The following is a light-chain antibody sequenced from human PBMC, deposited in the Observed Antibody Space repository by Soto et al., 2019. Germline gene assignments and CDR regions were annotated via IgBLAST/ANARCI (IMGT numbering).Light chain of an antibody. J-gene: IGLJ2*01. CDR1: SSDVGGYNY. Sequence: QSVLTQPASVSGSPGQSITISCTGTSSDVGGYNYVSWYQQPPGKAPKLMIYDVSNRPSGVSNRFSGSKSGNTASLTISGLQAEDEADYYCSSYTSSIAPVVFGGGTKLTVL. CDR3: SSYTSSIAPVV. CDR2: DVS. V-gene: IGLV2-14*01.